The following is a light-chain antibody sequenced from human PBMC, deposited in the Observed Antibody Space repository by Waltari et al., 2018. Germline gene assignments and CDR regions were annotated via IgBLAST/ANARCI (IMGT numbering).Light chain of an antibody. CDR2: GVS. CDR1: QSLGGNY. Sequence: TVLTQSPGTLSLSPGERATLSCRASQSLGGNYLVWYQQKPGQPPRLLIYGVSRRATGVPDRFSGSGSGTDFTLTITRLEPEDFAVYYCYHHDYSLTFGGGTKVES. CDR3: YHHDYSLT. J-gene: IGKJ4*01. V-gene: IGKV3-20*01.